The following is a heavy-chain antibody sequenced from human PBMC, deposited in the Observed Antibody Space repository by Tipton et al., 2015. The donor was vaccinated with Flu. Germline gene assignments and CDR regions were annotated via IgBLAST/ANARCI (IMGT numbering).Heavy chain of an antibody. CDR1: GDSMRSFY. CDR3: ARDLIIDGSGPTTHGLDV. Sequence: TLSLTCNVSGDSMRSFYWSWIRQSPEKGLEWIGYILYGGSTNYNPSLRSRVTISMDTSKKQFSLELRSVTAADTARYYCARDLIIDGSGPTTHGLDVWGQGTSVTVSS. V-gene: IGHV4-59*01. D-gene: IGHD3-10*01. J-gene: IGHJ6*02. CDR2: ILYGGST.